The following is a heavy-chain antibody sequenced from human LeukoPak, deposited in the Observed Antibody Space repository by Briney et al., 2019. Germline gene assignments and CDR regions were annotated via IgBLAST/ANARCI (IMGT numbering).Heavy chain of an antibody. D-gene: IGHD6-19*01. V-gene: IGHV3-9*01. CDR3: AKSTSEYGSGWYADY. Sequence: GGSLRLSCAASGFTFDDYAMHWVRQAPGKGLEWVSGISWNSGSIGYADSVKGRFTISRDNAKNSLYLQMNSLRAEDTALYYCAKSTSEYGSGWYADYWGQGTLVTVSS. CDR1: GFTFDDYA. J-gene: IGHJ4*02. CDR2: ISWNSGSI.